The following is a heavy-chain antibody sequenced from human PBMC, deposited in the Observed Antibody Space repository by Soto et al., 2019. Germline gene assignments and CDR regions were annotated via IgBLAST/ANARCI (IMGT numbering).Heavy chain of an antibody. Sequence: GGSLRLSCAASGFTFSSYSMSWVRQAPGKGLEWVSGFRTGGDDGTTYYADSVKGRFTISRDNSKNTLFLQMNSLRAEDTAIYYCAKKVNSGPGSQYFDYWGQGTLVTVSS. J-gene: IGHJ4*02. D-gene: IGHD3-10*01. CDR2: FRTGGDDGTT. CDR1: GFTFSSYS. V-gene: IGHV3-23*01. CDR3: AKKVNSGPGSQYFDY.